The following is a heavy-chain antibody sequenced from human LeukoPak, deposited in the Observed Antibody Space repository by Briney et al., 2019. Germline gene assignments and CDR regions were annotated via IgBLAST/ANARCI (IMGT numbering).Heavy chain of an antibody. V-gene: IGHV3-21*01. CDR1: GFTFSGSA. CDR3: ARHGDYAEDY. Sequence: PGGSLRLSCAASGFTFSGSAMHWVRQALGKGLEWVSSISSSSSYIYYADSVKGRFTISRDNAKNSLYLQMNSLRAEDTAVYYCARHGDYAEDYWGQGTLVTVSS. D-gene: IGHD4-17*01. CDR2: ISSSSSYI. J-gene: IGHJ4*02.